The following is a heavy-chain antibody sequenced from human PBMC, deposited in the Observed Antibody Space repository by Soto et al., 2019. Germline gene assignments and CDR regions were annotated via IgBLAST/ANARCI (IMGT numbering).Heavy chain of an antibody. CDR2: ISSSGSTI. CDR3: ARGGYSSGWSDMSEPYDP. Sequence: AGGSLRLSCAASGFTFSDYYMSWIRQAPGKGLEWVSYISSSGSTIYYADSVKGRFTISRDNAKNSLYLQMNSLRAEDTAVYYCARGGYSSGWSDMSEPYDPWGQGTLVTVSS. J-gene: IGHJ5*02. CDR1: GFTFSDYY. D-gene: IGHD6-19*01. V-gene: IGHV3-11*01.